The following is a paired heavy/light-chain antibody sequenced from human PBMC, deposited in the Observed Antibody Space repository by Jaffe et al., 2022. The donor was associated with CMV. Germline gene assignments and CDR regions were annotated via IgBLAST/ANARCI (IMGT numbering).Light chain of an antibody. Sequence: QSVLTQPPSASGTPGQRVTISCSGSSSNIGSNTVNWYQQLPGTAPKLLIYSNNQRPSGVPDRFSGSKSGTSASLAISGLQSEDEADYYCAAWDDSLNGLFGGGTKLTVL. J-gene: IGLJ2*01. CDR3: AAWDDSLNGL. CDR2: SNN. CDR1: SSNIGSNT. V-gene: IGLV1-44*01.
Heavy chain of an antibody. V-gene: IGHV4-39*01. CDR3: ASRGEAIIAARPGWYFDL. J-gene: IGHJ2*01. CDR2: IYYSGST. Sequence: QLQLQESGPGLVKPSETLSLTCTVSGGSISSSSYYWGWIRQPPGKGLEWIGSIYYSGSTYYNPSLKSRVTISVDTSKNQFSLKLSSVTAADTAVYYCASRGEAIIAARPGWYFDLWGRGTLVTVSS. D-gene: IGHD6-6*01. CDR1: GGSISSSSYY.